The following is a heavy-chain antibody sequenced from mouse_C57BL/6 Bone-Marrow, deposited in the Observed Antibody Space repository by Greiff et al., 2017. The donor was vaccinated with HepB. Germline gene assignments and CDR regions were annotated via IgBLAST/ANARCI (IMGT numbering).Heavy chain of an antibody. Sequence: VKLVESGAELARPGASVKLSCKASGYTFTSYGISWVKQRTGQGLEWIGEIYPRSGNTYYNEKFKGKATLTADKSSSTAYMELRSLTSEDSAVYFCARTPFITTVVAKAYWGQGTLVTVSA. CDR1: GYTFTSYG. J-gene: IGHJ3*01. D-gene: IGHD1-1*01. CDR2: IYPRSGNT. CDR3: ARTPFITTVVAKAY. V-gene: IGHV1-81*01.